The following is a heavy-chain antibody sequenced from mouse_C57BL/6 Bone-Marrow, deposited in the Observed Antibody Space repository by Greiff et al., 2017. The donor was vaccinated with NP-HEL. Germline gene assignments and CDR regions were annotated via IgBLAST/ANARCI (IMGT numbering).Heavy chain of an antibody. D-gene: IGHD3-3*01. CDR2: ISDGGSYT. V-gene: IGHV5-4*01. J-gene: IGHJ4*01. CDR1: GFTFSSYA. Sequence: EVQLVESGGGLVKPGGSLKLSCAASGFTFSSYAMSWVRQTPEKRLEWVATISDGGSYTYYPDNVKGRFTISRDNAKNNLYLQMSHLKSEDTAMYYCARGRAFFYAMDYWGQGTSVTVSS. CDR3: ARGRAFFYAMDY.